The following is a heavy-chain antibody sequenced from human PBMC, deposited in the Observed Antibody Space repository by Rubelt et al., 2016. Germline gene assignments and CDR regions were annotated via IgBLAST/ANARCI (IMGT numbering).Heavy chain of an antibody. V-gene: IGHV3-30*18. CDR1: GFTFSSYG. CDR3: AKDLSSGWYPGDFDY. J-gene: IGHJ4*02. Sequence: LVDSGGGVVQPGRSLRLSCAASGFTFSSYGMHWVRQAPGKGLEWVAVISYDGSNKYYAGSVKGRFTISRDNSKNTLYLQMNSLRAEDTAVCYCAKDLSSGWYPGDFDYWGQGTLVTVST. D-gene: IGHD6-19*01. CDR2: ISYDGSNK.